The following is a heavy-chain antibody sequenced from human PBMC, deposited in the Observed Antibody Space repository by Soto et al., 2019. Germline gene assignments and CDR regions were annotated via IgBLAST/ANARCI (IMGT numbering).Heavy chain of an antibody. J-gene: IGHJ5*02. V-gene: IGHV4-59*01. CDR1: GDSISGFY. CDR2: IYYSGNT. D-gene: IGHD2-15*01. CDR3: ARELSGGAPGRFDT. Sequence: SETLSLTCTVSGDSISGFYWSWIRQPPGKGLEWIGYIYYSGNTYYNPSLKSRGTISVDTSKKQFSLKLGSVTAADAAVYYCARELSGGAPGRFDTWGEGTLVTVSS.